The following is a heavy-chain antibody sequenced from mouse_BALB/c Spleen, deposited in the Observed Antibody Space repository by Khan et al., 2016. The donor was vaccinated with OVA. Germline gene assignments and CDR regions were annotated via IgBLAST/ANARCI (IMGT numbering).Heavy chain of an antibody. J-gene: IGHJ2*01. CDR1: GYSITSDYA. Sequence: EVQLVESGPGLVKPSQSLSLTCTVTGYSITSDYAWNWVRQFPGNKLEWMGFISYSGNTKYNPSLKSRISMTRDTSKNQFFLQLNCVTPEDTATYYCARVFGGDFDYWGQGTTLIVSS. V-gene: IGHV3-2*02. CDR3: ARVFGGDFDY. CDR2: ISYSGNT.